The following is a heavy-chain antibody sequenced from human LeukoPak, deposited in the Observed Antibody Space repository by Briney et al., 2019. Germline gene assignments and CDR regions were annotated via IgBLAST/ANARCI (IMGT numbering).Heavy chain of an antibody. Sequence: GGSLRLSCTASGFPLSNHWMTWVRQAPGKGLEWVATITQGGTDKFYVDSVKGRFTISGDNAKNSLYLQMNSLRAEDTAVYYCARDPFELWGQGTLVTVSS. V-gene: IGHV3-7*01. CDR3: ARDPFEL. D-gene: IGHD1-26*01. J-gene: IGHJ4*02. CDR2: ITQGGTDK. CDR1: GFPLSNHW.